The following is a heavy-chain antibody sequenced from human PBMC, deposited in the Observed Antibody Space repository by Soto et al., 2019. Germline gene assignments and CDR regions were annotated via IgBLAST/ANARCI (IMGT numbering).Heavy chain of an antibody. J-gene: IGHJ6*02. Sequence: QVQLVQSGADVKTPGASVRVSCKASGYTFTGYYVHWVREAPGQGLEWMGWINPETGATSYAQKFQGRVTLSRDTSINTACLELSSLRFDDAAVYFCARERYQVISDGMDVWGQGTTVTVSS. CDR2: INPETGAT. CDR3: ARERYQVISDGMDV. D-gene: IGHD2-2*01. V-gene: IGHV1-2*02. CDR1: GYTFTGYY.